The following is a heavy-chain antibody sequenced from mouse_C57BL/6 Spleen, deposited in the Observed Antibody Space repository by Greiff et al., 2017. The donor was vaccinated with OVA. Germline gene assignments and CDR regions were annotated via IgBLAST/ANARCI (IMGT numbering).Heavy chain of an antibody. CDR1: GYSITSGYY. D-gene: IGHD4-1*01. V-gene: IGHV3-6*01. J-gene: IGHJ2*01. CDR3: AREGMSWDGDDY. Sequence: DVQLQESGPGLVKPSQSLSLTCSVTGYSITSGYYWNWIRQLPGNKLEWMGYIRYDGSNNYNPSLKNRITITRDTSKNQFFLKLNSVTTEDTATYYCAREGMSWDGDDYWGQGTTLTVSS. CDR2: IRYDGSN.